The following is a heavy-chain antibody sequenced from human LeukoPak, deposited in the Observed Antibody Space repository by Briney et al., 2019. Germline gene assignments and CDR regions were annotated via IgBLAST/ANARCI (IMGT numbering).Heavy chain of an antibody. CDR2: IYYSGST. Sequence: SQTLSLTCTVSGGSISSGGYYWSWIRQHPGKGLEWIGYIYYSGSTYYNPSLKSRVTISVDTSKNQFSLKLSSVTAADTAVYYCARGYYDSSGYCYVNNWFDPWGQGTLVTVSS. V-gene: IGHV4-31*03. D-gene: IGHD3-22*01. J-gene: IGHJ5*02. CDR1: GGSISSGGYY. CDR3: ARGYYDSSGYCYVNNWFDP.